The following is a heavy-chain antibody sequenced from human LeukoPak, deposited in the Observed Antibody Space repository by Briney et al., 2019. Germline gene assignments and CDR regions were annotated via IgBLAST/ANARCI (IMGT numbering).Heavy chain of an antibody. V-gene: IGHV3-11*04. Sequence: GGSLRLSCAASGFTFSDYYMSWIRQAPGKGLEWVSPISSSGTYIYYRDSVKGRFTISRDNAENSLYLEMNSLRVEDTAIYYCARDRGSYRPIDYWGQGTLVTVSS. D-gene: IGHD1-26*01. CDR3: ARDRGSYRPIDY. CDR1: GFTFSDYY. J-gene: IGHJ4*02. CDR2: ISSSGTYI.